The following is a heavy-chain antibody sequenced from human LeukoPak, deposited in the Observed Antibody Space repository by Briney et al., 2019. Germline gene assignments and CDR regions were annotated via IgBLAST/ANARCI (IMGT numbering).Heavy chain of an antibody. Sequence: HSQTLSLTCAISGGSVSSNSAAWNWIRQSPSRGLEWLGRTYYRSKWYNDYAVSVKSRITINPDTSKNQFSLQLNSVTPEDTAVYYCARDKSLYSSSWYVNWFGPWGQGTLVTVSS. V-gene: IGHV6-1*01. J-gene: IGHJ5*02. CDR2: TYYRSKWYN. D-gene: IGHD6-13*01. CDR1: GGSVSSNSAA. CDR3: ARDKSLYSSSWYVNWFGP.